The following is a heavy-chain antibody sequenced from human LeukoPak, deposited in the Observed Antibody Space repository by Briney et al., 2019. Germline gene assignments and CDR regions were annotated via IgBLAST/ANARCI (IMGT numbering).Heavy chain of an antibody. Sequence: SVKVSCKASGGSFSSSTLSWVRQAPGQGLEWMGGIIPIFGTASYAQKFQGRVTVTTDESTSTVYMELSSLRSEDTAVYFCARWAGLCTSNNCYNPFDYWGQGTLVTVSS. CDR1: GGSFSSST. J-gene: IGHJ4*02. CDR3: ARWAGLCTSNNCYNPFDY. D-gene: IGHD2-2*02. CDR2: IIPIFGTA. V-gene: IGHV1-69*05.